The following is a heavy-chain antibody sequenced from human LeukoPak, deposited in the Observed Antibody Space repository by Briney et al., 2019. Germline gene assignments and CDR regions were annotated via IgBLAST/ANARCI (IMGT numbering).Heavy chain of an antibody. CDR2: INPSGGST. CDR3: ARSLVPAAIGNWFDP. V-gene: IGHV1-46*01. J-gene: IGHJ5*02. D-gene: IGHD2-2*02. CDR1: GYTFTSYY. Sequence: ASVKVSCKASGYTFTSYYMHWVRQAPGQGLEWMGIINPSGGSTSYAQKFQGRVTMTRDTSTSTVYMELSSLRSEDTAVYYCARSLVPAAIGNWFDPWGQGTLVTVSS.